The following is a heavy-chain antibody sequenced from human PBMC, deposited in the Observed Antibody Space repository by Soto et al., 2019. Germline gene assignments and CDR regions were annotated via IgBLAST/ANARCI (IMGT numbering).Heavy chain of an antibody. J-gene: IGHJ4*02. CDR3: ARSPRSSPYFDY. V-gene: IGHV5-51*01. D-gene: IGHD6-13*01. CDR1: GYTFSNFW. Sequence: PGESLKISCQCSGYTFSNFWIAWVRQLPGKGLEYMGIIYPCDSETRYSPSFHGKVTISADRSVGTAYLQWSSLEASDSAFYFCARSPRSSPYFDYWGQGALVTSPQ. CDR2: IYPCDSET.